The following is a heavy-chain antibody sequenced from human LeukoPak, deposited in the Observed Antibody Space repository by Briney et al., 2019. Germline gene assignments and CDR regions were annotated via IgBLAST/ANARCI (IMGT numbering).Heavy chain of an antibody. D-gene: IGHD3-3*01. J-gene: IGHJ6*03. CDR3: ARSAAKITIFGVVPIRAPPLYMDV. CDR1: GFTFSSYW. CDR2: IKQDGSEK. V-gene: IGHV3-7*01. Sequence: GGSLRLPCAASGFTFSSYWMSWVRQAPGKGLEWVANIKQDGSEKYYVDSVKGRFTISRDNAKNSLYLQMNSLRAEDTAVYYCARSAAKITIFGVVPIRAPPLYMDVWGKGTTVTVSS.